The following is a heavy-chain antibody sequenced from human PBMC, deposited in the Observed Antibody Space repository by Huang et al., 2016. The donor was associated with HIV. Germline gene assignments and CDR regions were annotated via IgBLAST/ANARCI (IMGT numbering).Heavy chain of an antibody. CDR2: INPKSGGT. Sequence: QVQLVQSGAEVKKPGASVKVSCQASGYRFSDYYMHWVRQAPGQRLEWMGWINPKSGGTKYGQNFLGRVTLTTDTSTRTAYMELSRVRSDDTAMYYCASAISGTTNYFFAMAVWGQGTTVTVSS. J-gene: IGHJ6*02. V-gene: IGHV1-2*02. CDR1: GYRFSDYY. D-gene: IGHD1-20*01. CDR3: ASAISGTTNYFFAMAV.